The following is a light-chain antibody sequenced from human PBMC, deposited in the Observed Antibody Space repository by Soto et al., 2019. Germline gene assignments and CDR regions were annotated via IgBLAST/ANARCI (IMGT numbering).Light chain of an antibody. CDR2: DVG. CDR1: SSDVGGYNY. CDR3: CSYAGSYTWV. V-gene: IGLV2-11*01. J-gene: IGLJ1*01. Sequence: QSALTQPRSVSGSPGQSVTISCTGTSSDVGGYNYVPWYQQHPGKAPKLMIYDVGKRPSGVPDRFSGSKSDNTASLTISGLPAEDEADYYCCSYAGSYTWVFGTGTKVTVL.